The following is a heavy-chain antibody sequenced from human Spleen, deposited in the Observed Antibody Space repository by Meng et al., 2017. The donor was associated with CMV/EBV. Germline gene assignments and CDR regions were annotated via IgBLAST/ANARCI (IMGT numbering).Heavy chain of an antibody. Sequence: SETLSLTCAVYGGSFSGYYWSWIRQPPGKGLEWIGEINHSGSTNYNPSLKSRVTISVDTSKKQFSLKLTSVTAADTAVYYCAREAYTMGWFDPWGQGTLVTVSS. J-gene: IGHJ5*02. V-gene: IGHV4-34*01. D-gene: IGHD2-21*01. CDR1: GGSFSGYY. CDR2: INHSGST. CDR3: AREAYTMGWFDP.